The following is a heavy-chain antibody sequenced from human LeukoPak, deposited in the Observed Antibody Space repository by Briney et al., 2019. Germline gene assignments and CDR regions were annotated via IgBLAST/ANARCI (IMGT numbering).Heavy chain of an antibody. CDR2: ISSSSSTT. CDR1: GFTFSIST. CDR3: ARDSESWTETGPRFDY. Sequence: GESLRLSCAASGFTFSISTMNWVRQAPGKGLEWVSSISSSSSTTHYADSVKGRLTISRDNAKNSLYLQMNSLRVEDTAVYYCARDSESWTETGPRFDYWGQGTLVTVSS. V-gene: IGHV3-21*01. J-gene: IGHJ4*02. D-gene: IGHD3-9*01.